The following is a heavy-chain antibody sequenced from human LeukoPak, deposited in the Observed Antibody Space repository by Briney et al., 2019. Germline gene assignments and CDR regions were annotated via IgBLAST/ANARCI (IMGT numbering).Heavy chain of an antibody. Sequence: PGGSLRLSCAASGFTFSSYGMSWVRQAPGKGLEWVSAISGNGGSTYYADSVKGRFTISRDNSKNTLYLQMNSLRAEDTAVYYCAKARWAGITPNWFDPWGQGTLVTVSS. CDR1: GFTFSSYG. CDR2: ISGNGGST. J-gene: IGHJ5*02. D-gene: IGHD3-16*01. CDR3: AKARWAGITPNWFDP. V-gene: IGHV3-23*01.